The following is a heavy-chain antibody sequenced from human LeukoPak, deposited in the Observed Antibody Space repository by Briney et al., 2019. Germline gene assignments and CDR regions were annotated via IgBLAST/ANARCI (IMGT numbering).Heavy chain of an antibody. Sequence: GASVKVSCKASGYPFTSNGISWVRQAPGQGLEWMGWISAYNGNTNYAQKLQGRVTMTTDTSTSTAYMELRSLRSDDTAVYYCARDRLLGIVVVPAAAAHDAFDIWGQGTMVTVSS. CDR1: GYPFTSNG. CDR2: ISAYNGNT. J-gene: IGHJ3*02. D-gene: IGHD2-2*01. V-gene: IGHV1-18*01. CDR3: ARDRLLGIVVVPAAAAHDAFDI.